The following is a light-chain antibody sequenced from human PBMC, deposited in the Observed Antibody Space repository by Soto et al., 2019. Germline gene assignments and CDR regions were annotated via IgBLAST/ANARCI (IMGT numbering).Light chain of an antibody. J-gene: IGKJ5*01. CDR1: QSVDSSY. V-gene: IGKV3D-20*01. CDR2: DAS. CDR3: QQYGNSIPIT. Sequence: EIVLTQSPGTLSLSPGERATLSCGASQSVDSSYVAWYQQKPGLAPRLLMFDASSRANGIPDRFSGSGSGTDFTLTISRLEPEDFAVYYCQQYGNSIPITFGQGTRLEIK.